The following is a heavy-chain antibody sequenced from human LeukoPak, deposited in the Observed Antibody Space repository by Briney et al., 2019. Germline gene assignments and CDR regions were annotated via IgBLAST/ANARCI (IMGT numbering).Heavy chain of an antibody. Sequence: SQTLSLTYTVSGGSISSGSYYWSWIRQPAGKGLEWIGCIYTSGSTNYNPSLKSRVTISVDTSKNQFSLKLSSVTAADTAVYYCARRSGTYHAFDIWGQGTMVTVSS. J-gene: IGHJ3*02. CDR3: ARRSGTYHAFDI. D-gene: IGHD1-26*01. CDR1: GGSISSGSYY. V-gene: IGHV4-61*02. CDR2: IYTSGST.